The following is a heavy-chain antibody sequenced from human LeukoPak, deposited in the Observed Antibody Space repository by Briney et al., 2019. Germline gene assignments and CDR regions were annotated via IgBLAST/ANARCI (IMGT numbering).Heavy chain of an antibody. J-gene: IGHJ5*02. CDR2: INHSGST. D-gene: IGHD4-17*01. CDR3: ARGCDGDYRSNWFDP. CDR1: GGSFSGYY. Sequence: NPSETLSLTCAVYGGSFSGYYWSWIRQPPGKGLEWIGEINHSGSTNYNPSLKSRVTISVDTSKNQFSLKLSSVTAADTAVYYCARGCDGDYRSNWFDPWGQGTLVTVSS. V-gene: IGHV4-34*01.